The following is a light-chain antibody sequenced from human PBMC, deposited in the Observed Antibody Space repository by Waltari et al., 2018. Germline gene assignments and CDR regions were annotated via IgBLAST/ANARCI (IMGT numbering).Light chain of an antibody. CDR2: DKS. CDR1: SLRNYS. Sequence: SSELTQGPAVSVALGQTVWITCQGASLRNYSVSWYQQKSGQAPILVIYDKSARPSGIPDRFSGSSSGNTASLTITGAQAEDEGDYYCSSRDSSGNVMFGGGTKVTVL. V-gene: IGLV3-19*01. CDR3: SSRDSSGNVM. J-gene: IGLJ3*02.